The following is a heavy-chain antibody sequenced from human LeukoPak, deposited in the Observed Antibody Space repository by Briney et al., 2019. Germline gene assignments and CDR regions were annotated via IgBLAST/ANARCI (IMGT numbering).Heavy chain of an antibody. CDR1: GFALKSYS. V-gene: IGHV3-21*01. J-gene: IGHJ5*01. CDR3: ARVAVSGPTGWFDS. CDR2: ISSTSAYI. Sequence: PGGSLRLSCAGSGFALKSYSLNWVRQAPGKGLEWVSSISSTSAYIHYADSVKGRFTISRDNVDNVVYLEMNSLGAEDTATYYCARVAVSGPTGWFDSWGQGTLVIVSS. D-gene: IGHD2-8*02.